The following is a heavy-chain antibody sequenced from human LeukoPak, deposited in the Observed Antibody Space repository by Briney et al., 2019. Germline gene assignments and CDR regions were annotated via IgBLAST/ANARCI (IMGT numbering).Heavy chain of an antibody. J-gene: IGHJ4*02. CDR2: IKQGGSEK. CDR1: GFTFSTYW. V-gene: IGHV3-7*04. CDR3: VRDGGYSGYEY. D-gene: IGHD5-12*01. Sequence: GGSLRLSCAASGFTFSTYWMTWVRQAPGKGLEWVANIKQGGSEKYYVDSMKGRISISRDNAKNTLYLQMNSLRAEDTAVYYCVRDGGYSGYEYWGQGTLVTVSS.